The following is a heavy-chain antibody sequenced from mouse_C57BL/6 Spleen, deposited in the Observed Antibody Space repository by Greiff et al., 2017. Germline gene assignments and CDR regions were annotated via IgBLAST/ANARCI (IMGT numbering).Heavy chain of an antibody. CDR2: FYPGSGSI. Sequence: QVQLKESGAELVKPGASVKLSCKASGYTFTEYTIHWVKQRSGQGLEWIGWFYPGSGSIKYNEKFKDKATLTADKSSSTVYMELSRLTSEDSAVYFCARHDPYYYGSSSYFDYWGQGTTLTVSS. CDR1: GYTFTEYT. CDR3: ARHDPYYYGSSSYFDY. J-gene: IGHJ2*01. V-gene: IGHV1-62-2*01. D-gene: IGHD1-1*01.